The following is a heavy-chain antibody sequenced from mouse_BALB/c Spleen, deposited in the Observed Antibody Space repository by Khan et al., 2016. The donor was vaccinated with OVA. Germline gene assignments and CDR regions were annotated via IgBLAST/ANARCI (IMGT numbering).Heavy chain of an antibody. J-gene: IGHJ2*02. V-gene: IGHV1-80*01. CDR1: GYAFSSYW. CDR3: ARTYGTRDY. CDR2: IYPGDGDT. Sequence: VQLQQSGAELVRPGSSVKISCKASGYAFSSYWMNWVKQRPGQGLEWIGQIYPGDGDTNYNGKLKGKATLTADKSHSTAYLQLSSLTSEDSAVYFCARTYGTRDYWGQGTSLTVSS. D-gene: IGHD1-1*01.